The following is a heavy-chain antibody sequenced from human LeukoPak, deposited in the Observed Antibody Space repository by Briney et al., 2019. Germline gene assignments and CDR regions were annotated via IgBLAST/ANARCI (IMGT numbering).Heavy chain of an antibody. CDR1: GGTFSSYA. D-gene: IGHD2-2*01. J-gene: IGHJ6*02. V-gene: IGHV1-69*13. Sequence: SVEVSCKASGGTFSSYAISWVRQAPGQGLEWMGGIIPIFGTANYAQKFQGRVTITADESTSTAYMELSSLRSEDTAVYYCASSLLVVPAAALQNAPYYYGMDVWGQGTTVTVSS. CDR2: IIPIFGTA. CDR3: ASSLLVVPAAALQNAPYYYGMDV.